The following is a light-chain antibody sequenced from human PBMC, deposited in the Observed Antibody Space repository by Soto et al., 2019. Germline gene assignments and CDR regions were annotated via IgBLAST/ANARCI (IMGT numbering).Light chain of an antibody. V-gene: IGKV3-20*01. CDR3: QVYGDSSPT. Sequence: EIVLTQSPGTLSLSPGERATLSCRASQTISNSYSAWYQQKPGQAPRLLIYGASTRATGIPERFSGSGSGTDFTLTISRLERGDFAVYYCQVYGDSSPTFGQGTKVEIK. J-gene: IGKJ1*01. CDR2: GAS. CDR1: QTISNSY.